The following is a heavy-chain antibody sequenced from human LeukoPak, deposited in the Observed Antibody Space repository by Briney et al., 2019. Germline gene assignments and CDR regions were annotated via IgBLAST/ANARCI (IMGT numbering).Heavy chain of an antibody. CDR3: ARDPSSGWYCLDY. J-gene: IGHJ4*02. CDR1: GFTFSSYA. Sequence: GGSLRLSCAASGFTFSSYAMHWVRQAPGKGLEWVAVISYDGSNKYYADSVKGRFTISGDNSKNTLYLQMNSLRAEDTAVYYCARDPSSGWYCLDYWGQGTLVTVSS. D-gene: IGHD6-19*01. V-gene: IGHV3-30-3*01. CDR2: ISYDGSNK.